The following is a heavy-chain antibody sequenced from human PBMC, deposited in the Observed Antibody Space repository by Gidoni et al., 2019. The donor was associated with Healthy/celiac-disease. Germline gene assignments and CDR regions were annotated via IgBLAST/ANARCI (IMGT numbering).Heavy chain of an antibody. CDR1: GGSISSSSYY. J-gene: IGHJ6*02. Sequence: QLQLQESGPGLVKPSETLSLTCTVSGGSISSSSYYWGWIRQPPGKGLEWIGSIYYSGSTYYNPSLKSRVTISVDTSKNQFSLKLSSVTAADTAVYYCARHGLGPNYYYYGMDVWGQGTTVTVSS. D-gene: IGHD3-9*01. V-gene: IGHV4-39*01. CDR3: ARHGLGPNYYYYGMDV. CDR2: IYYSGST.